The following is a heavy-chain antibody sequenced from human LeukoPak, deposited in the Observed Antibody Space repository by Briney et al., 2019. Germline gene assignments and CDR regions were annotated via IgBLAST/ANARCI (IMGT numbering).Heavy chain of an antibody. Sequence: ASVKVSCKASGYTFTSYGISWLRQAPGQGLEWMGWISTYNGHTNYAQKLQGRVTMTTDTSTSTAYMELRNLRSDDTAVYYCARDKPVDLAPDYWGQGTLVTVSS. CDR3: ARDKPVDLAPDY. CDR1: GYTFTSYG. CDR2: ISTYNGHT. V-gene: IGHV1-18*01. J-gene: IGHJ4*02. D-gene: IGHD3/OR15-3a*01.